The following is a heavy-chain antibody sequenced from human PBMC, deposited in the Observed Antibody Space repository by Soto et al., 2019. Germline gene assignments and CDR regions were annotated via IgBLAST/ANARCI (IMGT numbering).Heavy chain of an antibody. D-gene: IGHD1-20*01. CDR1: GGSFSGYY. CDR3: ARVTGPVSAIDY. J-gene: IGHJ4*02. Sequence: KASETLSLTCAVYGGSFSGYYWSWIRQPPGKGLEWIGEINHSGSTNYNPSLKSRVTISVDTSKNQFSLKLSSVTAADTAVYYCARVTGPVSAIDYWGQGTLVNVSA. CDR2: INHSGST. V-gene: IGHV4-34*01.